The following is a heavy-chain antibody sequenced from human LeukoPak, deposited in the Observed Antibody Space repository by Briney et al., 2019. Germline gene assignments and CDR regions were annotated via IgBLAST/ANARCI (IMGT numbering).Heavy chain of an antibody. CDR1: GYTFTGYY. Sequence: ASVKVSCKASGYTFTGYYMHWVRQAPGQGLEWMGWINPNSGGTNYAQKFQGRVTMTRDTSISTAYMEPSRLRSDDTAVYYCARDWKRGQWLALFWGQGTLVTVSS. CDR3: ARDWKRGQWLALF. J-gene: IGHJ4*02. CDR2: INPNSGGT. V-gene: IGHV1-2*02. D-gene: IGHD6-19*01.